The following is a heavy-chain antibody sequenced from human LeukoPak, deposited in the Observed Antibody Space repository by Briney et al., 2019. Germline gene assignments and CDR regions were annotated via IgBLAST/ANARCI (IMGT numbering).Heavy chain of an antibody. CDR1: GYTFTGYY. CDR2: INPNSGGT. Sequence: ASVKVSCKAAGYTFTGYYIHWVRQAPGQGLEWMGRINPNSGGTKYAQKFQDRVTMTRDTSISTAYMELSRLRSDDTAVYYCARGGYYYGSSGPNDAFDIWGQGTMVTVSS. D-gene: IGHD3-22*01. J-gene: IGHJ3*02. CDR3: ARGGYYYGSSGPNDAFDI. V-gene: IGHV1-2*02.